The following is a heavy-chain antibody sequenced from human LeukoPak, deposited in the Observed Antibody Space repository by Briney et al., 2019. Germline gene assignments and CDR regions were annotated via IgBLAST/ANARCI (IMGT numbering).Heavy chain of an antibody. CDR1: GGSIRRYY. J-gene: IGHJ5*02. CDR3: AGDTTVTKVTSETIAWFDP. D-gene: IGHD4-17*01. V-gene: IGHV4-4*07. CDR2: IYTGGST. Sequence: SETLSLTCTVSGGSIRRYYWSWIRQPAGKGLEWIGGIYTGGSTNYNPSLQSRVTISVVPSKNQFSLKLGSVPAADTGVYYFAGDTTVTKVTSETIAWFDPWGQGTLVTVSS.